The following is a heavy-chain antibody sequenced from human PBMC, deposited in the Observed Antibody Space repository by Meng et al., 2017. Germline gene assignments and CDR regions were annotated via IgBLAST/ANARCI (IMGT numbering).Heavy chain of an antibody. CDR2: IYSGGST. CDR1: GFTVSSNY. CDR3: ARVNYYDSSGLLDY. V-gene: IGHV3-53*01. Sequence: GESLKISCAASGFTVSSNYMSWVRQAPGKGLEWVSVIYSGGSTYYADSVKGRFTIPRDNSKNTLYLQMNSLRAEDTAVYYCARVNYYDSSGLLDYWGQGTLVTVSS. D-gene: IGHD3-22*01. J-gene: IGHJ4*02.